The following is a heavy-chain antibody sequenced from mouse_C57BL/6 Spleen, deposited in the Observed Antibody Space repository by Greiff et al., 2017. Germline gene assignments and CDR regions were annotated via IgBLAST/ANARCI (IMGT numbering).Heavy chain of an antibody. D-gene: IGHD2-4*01. J-gene: IGHJ2*01. Sequence: QVHVQQSGAELARPGASVKLSCKASGYTFTSYGIRWVKQRPGQGLEWIGEIYPRSGNTNYNEKFKGKATLTADKSSSTANMELRSLTSEDSAVYFCVFYDYDGDVDYWGQGTTLTVAS. CDR1: GYTFTSYG. V-gene: IGHV1-81*01. CDR2: IYPRSGNT. CDR3: VFYDYDGDVDY.